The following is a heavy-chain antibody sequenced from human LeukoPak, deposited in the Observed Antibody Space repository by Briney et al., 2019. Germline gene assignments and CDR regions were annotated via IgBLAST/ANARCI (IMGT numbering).Heavy chain of an antibody. CDR3: ARGDTAMVGFDY. CDR2: IIPIFGTA. V-gene: IGHV1-69*13. D-gene: IGHD5-18*01. Sequence: SVKVSCKASGGTFSSYAISWVRQAPGQGLEWMGGIIPIFGTANYAQKFQGRVTITADESTSTAYMELSSLRSEGTAVYYCARGDTAMVGFDYWGQGTLVTVSS. J-gene: IGHJ4*02. CDR1: GGTFSSYA.